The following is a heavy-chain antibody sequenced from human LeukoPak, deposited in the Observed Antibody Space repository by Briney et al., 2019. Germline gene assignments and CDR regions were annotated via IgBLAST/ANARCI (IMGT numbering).Heavy chain of an antibody. J-gene: IGHJ5*02. CDR3: AKAPAGPEYSSTWKFGYNWFDP. D-gene: IGHD6-13*01. Sequence: SGGSLRLSCAASGFTFSSYGMSWVRQAPGKGLEWASAIGGSGGRTYYADSVKGRSTISRDNSKNTLYLQMNSLRIEDTAIYYCAKAPAGPEYSSTWKFGYNWFDPWGQGTLVTVSS. CDR1: GFTFSSYG. V-gene: IGHV3-23*01. CDR2: IGGSGGRT.